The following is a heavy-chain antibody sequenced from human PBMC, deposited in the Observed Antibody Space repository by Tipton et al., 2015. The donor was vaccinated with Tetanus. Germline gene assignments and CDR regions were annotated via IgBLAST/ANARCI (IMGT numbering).Heavy chain of an antibody. CDR1: GGSISNYNYY. Sequence: LRLSCTVSGGSISNYNYYWGWVRQSPGKGLEWIASIYYGGATYFNPSLKSRVSISVDTSKNQFSLKLNSVAAADTAVYYCARQLGNYKGRYHIDDWGQGVLVAVSS. CDR2: IYYGGAT. V-gene: IGHV4-39*01. J-gene: IGHJ4*02. D-gene: IGHD7-27*01. CDR3: ARQLGNYKGRYHIDD.